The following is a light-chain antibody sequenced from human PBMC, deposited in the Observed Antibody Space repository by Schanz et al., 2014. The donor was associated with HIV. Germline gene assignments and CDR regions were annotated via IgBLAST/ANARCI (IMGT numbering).Light chain of an antibody. CDR3: QSYDSSLSGYV. V-gene: IGLV1-44*01. CDR2: TNN. J-gene: IGLJ1*01. Sequence: QSVLTQPPSASGTPGQRVTISCSGSSSNIGSNTVNWYQQLPGTAPKLLIYTNNQRPSGVPDRFSGSKSGTSASLAISGLRSEDEADYYCQSYDSSLSGYVFGTGTKLTVL. CDR1: SSNIGSNT.